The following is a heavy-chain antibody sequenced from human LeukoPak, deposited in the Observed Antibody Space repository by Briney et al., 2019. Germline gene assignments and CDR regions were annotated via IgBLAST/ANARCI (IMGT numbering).Heavy chain of an antibody. J-gene: IGHJ4*02. D-gene: IGHD2-15*01. CDR1: GFTFSNNW. CDR2: IKQDGSEK. V-gene: IGHV3-7*05. CDR3: ATPWSIAF. Sequence: GGSLRVSCAASGFTFSNNWMSWVRQAPGKGLEWVANIKQDGSEKYYVDSVKGRFTISRDNAKNSLYLQMNSLRAEDTAVYYCATPWSIAFWGQGTLVTVSS.